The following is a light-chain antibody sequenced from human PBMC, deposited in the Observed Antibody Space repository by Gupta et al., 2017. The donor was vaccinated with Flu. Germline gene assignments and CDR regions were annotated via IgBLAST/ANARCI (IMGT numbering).Light chain of an antibody. CDR1: SSDVGGYNY. CDR2: EVS. J-gene: IGLJ3*02. V-gene: IGLV2-14*01. CDR3: SSYTISGILR. Sequence: QSALTQPASVSGSPGQSITISCTGSSSDVGGYNYVSWYQQHPGKAPKLMIYEVSNRPSGVFNRFSGSKSGNTASLTISGLLAEDEADYYCSSYTISGILRFGGGTKVTVL.